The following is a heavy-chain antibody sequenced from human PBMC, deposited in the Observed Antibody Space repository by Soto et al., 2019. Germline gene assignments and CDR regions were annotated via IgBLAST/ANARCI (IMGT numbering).Heavy chain of an antibody. CDR1: GFTFSSYE. CDR3: ARDRFFRGVRHNWFDP. J-gene: IGHJ5*02. V-gene: IGHV3-48*03. D-gene: IGHD3-10*01. Sequence: HPGGSLRLSCAASGFTFSSYEMNWVRQAPGKGLEWVSYISSSGSTIYYADSVKGRFTISRDNAKNSLYLQMNSLRAEDTAVYYCARDRFFRGVRHNWFDPWGHVTLVTVSS. CDR2: ISSSGSTI.